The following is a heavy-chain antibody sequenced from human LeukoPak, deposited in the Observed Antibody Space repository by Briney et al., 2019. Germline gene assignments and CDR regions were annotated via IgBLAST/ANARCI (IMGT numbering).Heavy chain of an antibody. Sequence: GASVKVSCKASGGTFSSYAISWVRQAPGQGLEWMGGIIPIFGTANYAQKFQGRVTITADESTSTAYMELSSLRSEDTAVYYCARDQLGYSYGSAPRSGWFDPWGQGTLVTVSS. D-gene: IGHD5-18*01. CDR1: GGTFSSYA. V-gene: IGHV1-69*13. CDR2: IIPIFGTA. J-gene: IGHJ5*02. CDR3: ARDQLGYSYGSAPRSGWFDP.